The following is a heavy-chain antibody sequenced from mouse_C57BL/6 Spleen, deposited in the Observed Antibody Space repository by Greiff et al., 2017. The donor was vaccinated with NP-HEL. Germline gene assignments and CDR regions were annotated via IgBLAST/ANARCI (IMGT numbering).Heavy chain of an antibody. CDR1: GYTFTSYW. Sequence: QVHVKQPGAELVRPGSSVKLSCKASGYTFTSYWMHWVKQRPIQGLEWIGNIDPSDSETHYNQKFKDKATLTVDKSSSTAYMQLSSLTSEDSAVYYCARGSTAGFAYWGQGTLVTVSA. D-gene: IGHD1-2*01. J-gene: IGHJ3*01. CDR3: ARGSTAGFAY. CDR2: IDPSDSET. V-gene: IGHV1-52*01.